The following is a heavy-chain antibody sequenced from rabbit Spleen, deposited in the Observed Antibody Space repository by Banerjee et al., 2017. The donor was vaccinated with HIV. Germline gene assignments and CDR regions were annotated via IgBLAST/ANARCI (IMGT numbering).Heavy chain of an antibody. CDR2: IEGGSSAFS. J-gene: IGHJ6*01. D-gene: IGHD8-1*01. CDR1: GVSFSNNHY. Sequence: VESGGGLVQPGASLTLTCTASGVSFSNNHYMCWVRQAPGKGLEWIACIEGGSSAFSYFASWAKGRFTISKTSSTTVTLQMTSLTAADTATYFCARDSGSSFSSYGMDLWGPGTLVTVS. V-gene: IGHV1S40*01. CDR3: ARDSGSSFSSYGMDL.